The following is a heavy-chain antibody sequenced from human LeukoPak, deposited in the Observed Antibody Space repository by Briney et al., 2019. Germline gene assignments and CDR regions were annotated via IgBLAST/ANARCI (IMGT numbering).Heavy chain of an antibody. D-gene: IGHD3-16*02. CDR1: GYTFTSNY. Sequence: GASVKVSCKASGYTFTSNYMLWVRQAPGQGLEWMGIINPSGGSTSYAQKFQGRVTMTRDTSTSTVYMELSSLRSEDTAVYYCATGSPYDYVWGSYRYTPTLDYWGQGTLVTVSS. J-gene: IGHJ4*02. V-gene: IGHV1-46*01. CDR2: INPSGGST. CDR3: ATGSPYDYVWGSYRYTPTLDY.